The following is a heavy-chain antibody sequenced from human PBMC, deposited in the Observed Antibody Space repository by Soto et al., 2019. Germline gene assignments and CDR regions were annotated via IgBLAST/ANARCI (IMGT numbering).Heavy chain of an antibody. CDR3: ARVVGALGHWFDP. V-gene: IGHV4-39*01. Sequence: SETLSLTCTVSGGSISSSSYYWGWIRQPPGKGLEWIGSIYYSGSTFYNPSLKSRVTISVDTSKNQFSLKLSSVTAADTAVYYCARVVGALGHWFDPWGPGTLVTVSS. D-gene: IGHD2-15*01. CDR1: GGSISSSSYY. J-gene: IGHJ5*02. CDR2: IYYSGST.